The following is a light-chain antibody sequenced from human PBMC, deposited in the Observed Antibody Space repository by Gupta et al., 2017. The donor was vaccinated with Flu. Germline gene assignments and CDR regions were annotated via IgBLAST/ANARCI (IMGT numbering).Light chain of an antibody. CDR1: SSYVRGYNH. CDR3: GSYISSTTPV. CDR2: EVH. V-gene: IGLV2-14*01. J-gene: IGLJ3*02. Sequence: QSALTQPASVSGSPGQSLTIPCIGTSSYVRGYNHVSWYQHHPGKAPKLMIYEVHYRPSGVSNRFSGSQSGNTASLTISGLQAEDEDDYYCGSYISSTTPVFGGGIKLTVL.